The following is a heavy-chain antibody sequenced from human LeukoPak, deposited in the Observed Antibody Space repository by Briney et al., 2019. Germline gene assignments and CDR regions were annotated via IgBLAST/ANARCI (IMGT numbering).Heavy chain of an antibody. D-gene: IGHD6-6*01. Sequence: ALVKVSCKASGYTFTGYYMHWVRQAPGQGLEWMGWINPNSGGTNYAQKFQGRVTMTRDTSIGTAYMELSRLRSDDTAVYYCATLRGYSSSASSFDYWGQGTLVTVSS. CDR2: INPNSGGT. V-gene: IGHV1-2*02. CDR3: ATLRGYSSSASSFDY. J-gene: IGHJ4*02. CDR1: GYTFTGYY.